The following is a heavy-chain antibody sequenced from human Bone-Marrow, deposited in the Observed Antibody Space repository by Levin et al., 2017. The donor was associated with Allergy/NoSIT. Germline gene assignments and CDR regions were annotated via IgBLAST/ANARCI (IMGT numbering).Heavy chain of an antibody. CDR3: VRGELSSPYYFES. J-gene: IGHJ4*02. Sequence: PGGSLRLSCAASGFTFSTYVMHWVRQAPGKGPECVAVIWYDASKKYYADSVQGRFTVSRDNSRNMVYLQMSALRVDDTALYYCVRGELSSPYYFESWGQGTLVAVSS. CDR2: IWYDASKK. V-gene: IGHV3-33*01. CDR1: GFTFSTYV. D-gene: IGHD1-7*01.